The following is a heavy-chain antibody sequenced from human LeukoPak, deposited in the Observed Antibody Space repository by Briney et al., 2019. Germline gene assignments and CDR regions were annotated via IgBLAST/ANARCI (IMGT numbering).Heavy chain of an antibody. V-gene: IGHV4-59*08. CDR2: IYYSGGA. D-gene: IGHD3-10*01. Sequence: SETLSLTCTVSGGSISSYYWSWIRQPPGKGLEWMGHIYYSGGANYNPPLKSRVTISVDTSKDQFSLKVSSVTAGDTAVYYCARRPDFGDHWYFDLWGRGTLVTVSS. J-gene: IGHJ2*01. CDR3: ARRPDFGDHWYFDL. CDR1: GGSISSYY.